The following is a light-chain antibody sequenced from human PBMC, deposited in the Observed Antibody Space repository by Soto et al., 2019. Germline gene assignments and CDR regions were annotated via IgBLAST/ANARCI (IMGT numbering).Light chain of an antibody. V-gene: IGLV2-8*01. CDR2: EVV. Sequence: QSVLTQPPSASGSPGQSVTISCTGTKNDIGVYDFVSWYQHHPGKAPRLIIYEVVQRPSGVPDRFSGSKSGNTASLTISGLQAEDEADYYCSSYVSSRTYVFGTGTKLTVL. CDR3: SSYVSSRTYV. CDR1: KNDIGVYDF. J-gene: IGLJ1*01.